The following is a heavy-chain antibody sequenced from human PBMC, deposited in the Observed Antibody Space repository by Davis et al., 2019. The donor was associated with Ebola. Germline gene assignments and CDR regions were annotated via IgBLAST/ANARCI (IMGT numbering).Heavy chain of an antibody. Sequence: GGSLRLSCAASGFIFKDYAMYWVRQAPGKGLEYVASYDGGDIFYADPVQGRFTISRDNSENTLYLQIRSLRVEDTAVYYCARAGSQSGSHYALDFWGQGTLVAVSS. CDR3: ARAGSQSGSHYALDF. D-gene: IGHD1-26*01. V-gene: IGHV3-30*03. CDR1: GFIFKDYA. CDR2: YDGGDI. J-gene: IGHJ4*02.